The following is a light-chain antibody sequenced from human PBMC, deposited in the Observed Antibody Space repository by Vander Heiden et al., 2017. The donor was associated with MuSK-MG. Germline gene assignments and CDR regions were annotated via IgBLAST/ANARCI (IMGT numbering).Light chain of an antibody. CDR3: QQSVNTPYT. CDR1: QSISNH. V-gene: IGKV1-39*01. J-gene: IGKJ2*01. Sequence: DIEMTQSQYSLSASVGDRVTITCRASQSISNHLNWYQQKPGKAPKLLIFAASSLQSVFPARFSGSGSCTDFTLTFSSLQPEDFATYYCQQSVNTPYTFGQGTKLDIK. CDR2: AAS.